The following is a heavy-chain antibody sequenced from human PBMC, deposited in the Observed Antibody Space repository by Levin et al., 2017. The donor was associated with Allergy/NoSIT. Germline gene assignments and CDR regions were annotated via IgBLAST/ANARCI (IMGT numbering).Heavy chain of an antibody. CDR2: ISGSGGST. J-gene: IGHJ4*02. D-gene: IGHD3-16*02. CDR1: GFTFSSYA. V-gene: IGHV3-23*01. CDR3: AKGCRHLGELSPLTNFDY. Sequence: GGSLRLSCAASGFTFSSYAMSWVRQAPGKGLEWVSAISGSGGSTYYADSVKGRFTISRDNSKNTLYLQMNSLRAEDTAVYYCAKGCRHLGELSPLTNFDYWGQGTLVTVSS.